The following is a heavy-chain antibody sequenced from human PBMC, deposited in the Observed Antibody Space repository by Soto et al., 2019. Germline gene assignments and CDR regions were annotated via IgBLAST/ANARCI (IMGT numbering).Heavy chain of an antibody. CDR3: ARNGTYSSSLSQYSGMDV. J-gene: IGHJ6*02. Sequence: QVQLVQSGAEVKEPGSSVRVSCKASGGTFDNFIMNWVRQTPGQGLEWMGGIVPMLGTPTYAEKFKGRVTISATGSTSTMYMEVTSLGSEDTAIYYCARNGTYSSSLSQYSGMDVCGQGTTVTVSS. CDR2: IVPMLGTP. CDR1: GGTFDNFI. D-gene: IGHD1-26*01. V-gene: IGHV1-69*01.